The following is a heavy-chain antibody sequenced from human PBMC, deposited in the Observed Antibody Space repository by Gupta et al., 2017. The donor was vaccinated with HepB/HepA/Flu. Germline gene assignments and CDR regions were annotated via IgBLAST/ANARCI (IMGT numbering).Heavy chain of an antibody. Sequence: QVQLVQSGAEVKKPGASVKVSCKASGYTFTSYYMHWVRQAPGQGLEWMGIINPSGGSTSYAQKFQGRVTMTRDTSTSTVYMELSSLRSEDTAVYYCARGRPIFGVVIPWEYWGQGTLVTVSS. J-gene: IGHJ4*02. V-gene: IGHV1-46*01. CDR1: GYTFTSYY. CDR3: ARGRPIFGVVIPWEY. D-gene: IGHD3-3*01. CDR2: INPSGGST.